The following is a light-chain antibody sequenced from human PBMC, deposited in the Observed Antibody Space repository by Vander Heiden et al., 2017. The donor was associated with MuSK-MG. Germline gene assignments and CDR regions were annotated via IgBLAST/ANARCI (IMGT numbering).Light chain of an antibody. J-gene: IGLJ2*01. Sequence: SYELTQPPSVSVSPGQTASITCSGDKLGDKYACWYQQKPGQSPVLVIYQDSKRPSGIPERFAGSNAGNTATPTISGTQAMDEAYYYCQAWDSSTSVVFGGGTKLTVL. V-gene: IGLV3-1*01. CDR2: QDS. CDR1: KLGDKY. CDR3: QAWDSSTSVV.